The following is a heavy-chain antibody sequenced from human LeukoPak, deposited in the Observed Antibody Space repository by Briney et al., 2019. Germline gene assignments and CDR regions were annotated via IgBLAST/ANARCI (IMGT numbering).Heavy chain of an antibody. CDR2: IYYSGST. CDR1: GGSISSYY. J-gene: IGHJ5*02. V-gene: IGHV4-59*01. D-gene: IGHD3-10*01. CDR3: ARFGSAYAAGFDP. Sequence: ASETLSLTCTVSGGSISSYYWSWIRQPPGKGLEWIGYIYYSGSTNYNPSLKSRVTISVDTSKNQFSPKLSSVTAADTAVYYCARFGSAYAAGFDPWGQGTLVTVSS.